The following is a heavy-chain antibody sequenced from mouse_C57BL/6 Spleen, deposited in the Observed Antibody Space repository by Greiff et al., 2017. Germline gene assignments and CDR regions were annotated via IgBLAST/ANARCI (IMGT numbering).Heavy chain of an antibody. J-gene: IGHJ1*03. Sequence: VQLQQSGAELVKPGASVKISCKASGYAFSSYWMNWVKQRPGKGLEWIGQIYPGDGDTNSNGKFKGKATLTADKSSSTAYMQLSSLTSEDSAVYFCARVVATDWYFDVWGTGTTVTVSS. V-gene: IGHV1-80*01. D-gene: IGHD1-1*01. CDR1: GYAFSSYW. CDR3: ARVVATDWYFDV. CDR2: IYPGDGDT.